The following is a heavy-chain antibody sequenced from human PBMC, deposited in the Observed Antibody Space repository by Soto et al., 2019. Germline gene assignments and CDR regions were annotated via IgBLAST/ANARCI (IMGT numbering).Heavy chain of an antibody. CDR3: ARDPPSPSDIVVVPAAMQDAFDI. J-gene: IGHJ3*02. CDR1: GGTFSSYT. Sequence: SVKVSCKASGGTFSSYTISWVRQAPGQGLEWMGRIIPILGIANYAQKFQGRVTITADKSTSTAYMELSSLRSEDTAVYYCARDPPSPSDIVVVPAAMQDAFDIWGQGTMVTVSS. D-gene: IGHD2-2*01. V-gene: IGHV1-69*04. CDR2: IIPILGIA.